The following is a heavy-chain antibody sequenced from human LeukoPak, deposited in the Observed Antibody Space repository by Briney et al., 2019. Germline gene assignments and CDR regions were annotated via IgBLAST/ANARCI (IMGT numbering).Heavy chain of an antibody. CDR2: IYYSGST. D-gene: IGHD6-25*01. J-gene: IGHJ4*02. CDR1: GGSISSSGYY. V-gene: IGHV4-39*01. Sequence: SETLSLTCTVSGGSISSSGYYWGWIRQPPGKGLEWIGSIYYSGSTYYNPSLKSRVTISVDTSKNQFSLKLSSVTAADTAVYYCTAGRSDYFDFWGQGTLVTVSS. CDR3: TAGRSDYFDF.